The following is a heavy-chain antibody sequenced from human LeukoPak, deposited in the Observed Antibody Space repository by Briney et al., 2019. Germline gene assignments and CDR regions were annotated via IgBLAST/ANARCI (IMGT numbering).Heavy chain of an antibody. Sequence: GGSLRLSCAASGFTFNNYAMNWVRQAPGKGLEWVSSISGSGGSTYYADSVKGRFTISRDNSRNTLYLQMNSLGAGDTAVYYCAKSEGYDYGYSLDYWGQGTLVTVSS. CDR1: GFTFNNYA. D-gene: IGHD5-18*01. CDR3: AKSEGYDYGYSLDY. J-gene: IGHJ4*02. CDR2: ISGSGGST. V-gene: IGHV3-23*01.